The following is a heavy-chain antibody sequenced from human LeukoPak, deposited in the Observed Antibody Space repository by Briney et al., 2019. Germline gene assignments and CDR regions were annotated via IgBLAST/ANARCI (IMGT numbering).Heavy chain of an antibody. CDR3: AREKEFLELGYCSSTSCSRNYYYYMDV. CDR1: GFTFSSYW. D-gene: IGHD2-2*01. CDR2: IKQDGSEK. V-gene: IGHV3-7*01. J-gene: IGHJ6*03. Sequence: PGGSLRLSCAASGFTFSSYWMSWVRQAPGKGLEWVANIKQDGSEKYYVDSVKGRFTISRDNAKNSLYLQMNSLRAEDTAVYYCAREKEFLELGYCSSTSCSRNYYYYMDVWGKGTTVTVSS.